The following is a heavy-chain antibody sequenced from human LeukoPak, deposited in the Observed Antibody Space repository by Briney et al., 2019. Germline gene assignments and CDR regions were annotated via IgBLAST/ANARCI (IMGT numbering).Heavy chain of an antibody. CDR2: INPNSGGT. Sequence: GASVKVSCKASGYTFTSYDINWVRQATGQGLEWMGWINPNSGGTNYAQKFQGRVTMTRDTSISTAYMELSRLRSDDTAVYYCARDVDSSGYSVGYWGQGTLVTVSS. CDR3: ARDVDSSGYSVGY. V-gene: IGHV1-2*02. J-gene: IGHJ4*02. CDR1: GYTFTSYD. D-gene: IGHD3-22*01.